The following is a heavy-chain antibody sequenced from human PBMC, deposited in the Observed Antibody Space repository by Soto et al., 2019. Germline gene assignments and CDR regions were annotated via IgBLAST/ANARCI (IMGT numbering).Heavy chain of an antibody. D-gene: IGHD3-10*01. CDR2: ISGGGDTT. Sequence: EVQLLESGGGLVQPGGSLRLSCAASGLTFNNYAMPWVRQAPGKGLEWVSAISGGGDTTSYADSVKGRFTVSRDGSKNTLYLRMSSRRAEDTALYYCAKGRGGSGSLTPRVDFWGQGTLVTVSS. V-gene: IGHV3-23*01. CDR3: AKGRGGSGSLTPRVDF. CDR1: GLTFNNYA. J-gene: IGHJ4*02.